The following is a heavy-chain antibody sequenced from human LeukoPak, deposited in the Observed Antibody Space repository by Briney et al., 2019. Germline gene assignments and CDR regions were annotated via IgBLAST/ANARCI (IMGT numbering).Heavy chain of an antibody. V-gene: IGHV1-18*04. CDR2: ISAYNGNT. CDR3: ARGRGFGELSLEYYFDY. CDR1: GYTLTSYG. D-gene: IGHD3-10*01. J-gene: IGHJ4*02. Sequence: GASVKVSCTASGYTLTSYGISWVRQAPGQGLEWMGWISAYNGNTNYAQKLQGRVTMTTDTSTSTAYMELRSLRSDDTAVYYCARGRGFGELSLEYYFDYWGQGTLVTVSS.